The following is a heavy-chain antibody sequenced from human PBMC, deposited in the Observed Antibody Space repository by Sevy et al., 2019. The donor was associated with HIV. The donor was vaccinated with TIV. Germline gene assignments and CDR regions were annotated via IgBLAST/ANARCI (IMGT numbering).Heavy chain of an antibody. J-gene: IGHJ1*01. Sequence: SETLSLTCTVSGGSISSYYWSWIRQPAGKGLEWIGRIYTSGSTNYNPSLKSRVTMSVDTSKNQFSLKLSSVTAADTAVYYCARAGYCSSTSCYTYGEYFQHWGQDTLVTVSS. CDR3: ARAGYCSSTSCYTYGEYFQH. V-gene: IGHV4-4*07. CDR1: GGSISSYY. CDR2: IYTSGST. D-gene: IGHD2-2*02.